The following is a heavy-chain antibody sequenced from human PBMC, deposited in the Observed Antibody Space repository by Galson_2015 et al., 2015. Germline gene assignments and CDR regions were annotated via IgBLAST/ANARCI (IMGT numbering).Heavy chain of an antibody. Sequence: NSYTTEYAASVKGRFTISRDDSKNSLYLQMNSLKTEDTAVYYCARVQQLALPPYYYYYMDVWGKGTTVTVSS. V-gene: IGHV3-72*01. D-gene: IGHD6-13*01. CDR2: NSYTT. CDR3: ARVQQLALPPYYYYYMDV. J-gene: IGHJ6*03.